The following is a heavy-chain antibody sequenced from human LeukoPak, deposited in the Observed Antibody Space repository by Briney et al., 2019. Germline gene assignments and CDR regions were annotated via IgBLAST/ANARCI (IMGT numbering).Heavy chain of an antibody. V-gene: IGHV1-2*02. D-gene: IGHD3-3*01. CDR1: GYSFTGYY. CDR3: ATVASIRRFYFDF. J-gene: IGHJ4*02. CDR2: INPDSGDT. Sequence: ASVKVSCKASGYSFTGYYIHWVRQAPGQGLEWMGWINPDSGDTEYSQRFQGRITLTSDTSVTTAYMELSSLRSDDTAIFYCATVASIRRFYFDFWGQGTLVTVSS.